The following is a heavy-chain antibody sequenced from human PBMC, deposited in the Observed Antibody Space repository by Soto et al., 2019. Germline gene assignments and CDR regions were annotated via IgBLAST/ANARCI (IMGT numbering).Heavy chain of an antibody. D-gene: IGHD4-17*01. J-gene: IGHJ3*02. Sequence: ASVKVSCKVSGYTLTELSMHWVRQAPGKGLEWMGGFDPEDGETIYAQKFQGRVTMTEDTSTDTAYMELSSLRSEDTAVYYCATRHDYGGNYDAFDIWGQGTTVTVSS. CDR2: FDPEDGET. CDR1: GYTLTELS. V-gene: IGHV1-24*01. CDR3: ATRHDYGGNYDAFDI.